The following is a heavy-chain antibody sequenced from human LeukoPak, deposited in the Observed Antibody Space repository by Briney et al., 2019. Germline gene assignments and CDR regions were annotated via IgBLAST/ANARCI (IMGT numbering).Heavy chain of an antibody. Sequence: GGSLRLSCAASGFTFSSYAMTWVRQAPGKGLEWVSAITGSGASTFYADSVKGRFTISRDNSKNTLFLQMNSLRAEDTAVYYCARFNGRSPYYFDYWGQGTLVTVSS. CDR1: GFTFSSYA. CDR3: ARFNGRSPYYFDY. V-gene: IGHV3-23*01. J-gene: IGHJ4*02. CDR2: ITGSGAST. D-gene: IGHD2-15*01.